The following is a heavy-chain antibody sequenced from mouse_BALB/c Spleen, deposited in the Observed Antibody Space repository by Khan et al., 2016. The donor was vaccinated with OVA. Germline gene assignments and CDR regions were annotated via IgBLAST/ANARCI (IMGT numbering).Heavy chain of an antibody. CDR3: ARHSTMEYDYVMDY. CDR2: ISYGGGDT. D-gene: IGHD2-1*01. V-gene: IGHV5-12-2*01. CDR1: GFTFSSYT. J-gene: IGHJ4*01. Sequence: EVELVESGGGLVQPGGSLKLSCAASGFTFSSYTMSWVRQTPEKRLEWVAFISYGGGDTYYPATLKGRFTISRDHANHTLYLQMRSLKSEDTAMYYCARHSTMEYDYVMDYWGQGTSVTGAS.